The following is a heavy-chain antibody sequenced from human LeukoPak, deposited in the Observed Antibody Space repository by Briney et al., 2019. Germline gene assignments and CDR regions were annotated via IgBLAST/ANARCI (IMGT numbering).Heavy chain of an antibody. Sequence: SETLSLTCTVSGGSISSYYWSWIRQPPGKGLEWIGYIYYGGSTNYNPSLKSRVTISVDTSKNQFSLKLSSVTAADTAVYYCAREGYCSSTSCYADAFDIWGQGTMVTVSS. J-gene: IGHJ3*02. V-gene: IGHV4-59*01. CDR2: IYYGGST. CDR1: GGSISSYY. D-gene: IGHD2-2*01. CDR3: AREGYCSSTSCYADAFDI.